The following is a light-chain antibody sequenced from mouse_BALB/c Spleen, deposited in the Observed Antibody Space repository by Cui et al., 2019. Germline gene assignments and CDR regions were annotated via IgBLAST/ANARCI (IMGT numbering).Light chain of an antibody. CDR3: QQWSSNPLT. V-gene: IGKV4-68*01. CDR2: LTS. CDR1: SSASY. J-gene: IGKJ5*01. Sequence: SVLTQTPALMSASPGDKVTMTCSASSSASYMYWYQQKPRSSPKPWIYLTSNLASGVPARFSGSGSGTSYSLTISSMEAEDAATYYCQQWSSNPLTFGAGTKLELK.